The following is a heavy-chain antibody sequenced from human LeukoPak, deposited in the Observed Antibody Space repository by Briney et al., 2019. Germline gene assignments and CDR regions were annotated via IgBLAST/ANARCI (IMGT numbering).Heavy chain of an antibody. D-gene: IGHD3-22*01. J-gene: IGHJ4*02. Sequence: GGSLRLSCAASGFTFSNAWMSWVRQAPGKGLEWVGRIKSKTDGGTTDYAAPVKGRFTISRDDSKNTLYLQMNSLKTEDTAVYYCTTGTYYYASSGYHDLVYFDYWGQGTLVTVSS. CDR3: TTGTYYYASSGYHDLVYFDY. CDR2: IKSKTDGGTT. V-gene: IGHV3-15*01. CDR1: GFTFSNAW.